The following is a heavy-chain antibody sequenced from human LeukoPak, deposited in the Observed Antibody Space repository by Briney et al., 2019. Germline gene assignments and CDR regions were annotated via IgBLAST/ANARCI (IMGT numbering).Heavy chain of an antibody. CDR2: FDPEDGET. CDR1: GYTLTESS. CDR3: ATEVGGTVTTVFDY. D-gene: IGHD4-17*01. V-gene: IGHV1-24*01. J-gene: IGHJ4*02. Sequence: ASVKVSCKVSGYTLTESSMHWVRQAPGKGLEWMGGFDPEDGETIYAQKFQGRVTMTEDTSTDTAYMELSSLRSEDTAVYYCATEVGGTVTTVFDYWGQGTLVTVSP.